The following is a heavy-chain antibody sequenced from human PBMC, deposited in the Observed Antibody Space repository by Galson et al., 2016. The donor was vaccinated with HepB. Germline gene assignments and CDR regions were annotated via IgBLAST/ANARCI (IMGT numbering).Heavy chain of an antibody. CDR2: ISAYNGNT. CDR3: ARDPRKIRYQLLEIYYYYYGMDV. CDR1: GYTFTTYG. Sequence: SVKVSCKASGYTFTTYGISWVRQAPGQGLEWMGWISAYNGNTNYAQQLQGRVTMTTDTSTSTAYMELRSLRSDDTAVYYCARDPRKIRYQLLEIYYYYYGMDVWGQGTTVTVSS. D-gene: IGHD2-2*01. J-gene: IGHJ6*02. V-gene: IGHV1-18*01.